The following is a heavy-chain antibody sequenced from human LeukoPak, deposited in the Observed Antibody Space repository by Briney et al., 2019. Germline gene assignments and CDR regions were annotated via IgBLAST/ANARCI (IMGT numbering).Heavy chain of an antibody. CDR3: AKDREMATITPFDY. CDR2: IWYDGSKE. D-gene: IGHD5-24*01. CDR1: GFTFKTYA. J-gene: IGHJ4*02. Sequence: PGRSLRLSCAASGFTFKTYAMHWVRQAPGKGLEWVAFIWYDGSKEYYADSVKGRFTISRDNSKNTLYLQMNSLRAEDTAVYYCAKDREMATITPFDYWGQGTLVTVSS. V-gene: IGHV3-30*02.